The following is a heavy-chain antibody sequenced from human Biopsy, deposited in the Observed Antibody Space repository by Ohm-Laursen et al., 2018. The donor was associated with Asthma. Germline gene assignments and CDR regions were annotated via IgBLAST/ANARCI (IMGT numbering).Heavy chain of an antibody. V-gene: IGHV4-4*02. D-gene: IGHD6-19*01. J-gene: IGHJ6*02. Sequence: SETLSLTCTVSGGSIISSSWWSWVRQTPGKGLEWIGGIYHSGPTNYNPSLKSRVTISVDKSKNQFSLKLTSVTAADTAVYYCAKIYDRLVLYGMDVWGQGTTVTVSS. CDR2: IYHSGPT. CDR1: GGSIISSSW. CDR3: AKIYDRLVLYGMDV.